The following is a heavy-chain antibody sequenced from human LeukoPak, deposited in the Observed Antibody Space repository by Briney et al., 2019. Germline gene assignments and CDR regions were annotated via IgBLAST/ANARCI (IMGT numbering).Heavy chain of an antibody. CDR3: ARSLFYDFWSGYYFDY. J-gene: IGHJ4*02. V-gene: IGHV3-66*01. D-gene: IGHD3-3*01. CDR2: IYSGGST. CDR1: GFTFSSYA. Sequence: GGSLRLSCAASGFTFSSYAMNWVRQAPGKGLEWVSVIYSGGSTYYADSVKGRFTISRDNSKNTLYLQMNSLRAEDTAVYYCARSLFYDFWSGYYFDYWGQGTLVTVSS.